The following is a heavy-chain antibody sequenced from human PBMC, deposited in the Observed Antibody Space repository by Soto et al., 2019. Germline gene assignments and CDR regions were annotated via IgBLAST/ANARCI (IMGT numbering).Heavy chain of an antibody. D-gene: IGHD3-3*01. CDR2: INPATGAA. V-gene: IGHV1-2*02. CDR3: ARGGGVGVAGSAAFDM. CDR1: GYPVTAYY. J-gene: IGHJ3*02. Sequence: QLHLVQSGAVVKKPGASVTVSCSASGYPVTAYYMHWVRQAPGRGLEWMGGINPATGAAKYTQTFQGRVTMTGDTSTRAVFMDLRGLTSEDTAVFYWARGGGVGVAGSAAFDMWGQGTLVTVSS.